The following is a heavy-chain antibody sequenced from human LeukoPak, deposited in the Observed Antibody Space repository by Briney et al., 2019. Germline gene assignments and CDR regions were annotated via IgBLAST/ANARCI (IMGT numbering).Heavy chain of an antibody. D-gene: IGHD3-3*01. J-gene: IGHJ4*02. CDR3: ARSSVRFLEWLPAHLDY. Sequence: GGSLRLSCAASGFTFSSYEMNWVRQAPGKGLEWVSYISSSGSTIYYADSVKGRFTISRDNAKNSLYLQMNSLRAEDTAVYYCARSSVRFLEWLPAHLDYWGQGTLVTVSS. CDR1: GFTFSSYE. V-gene: IGHV3-48*03. CDR2: ISSSGSTI.